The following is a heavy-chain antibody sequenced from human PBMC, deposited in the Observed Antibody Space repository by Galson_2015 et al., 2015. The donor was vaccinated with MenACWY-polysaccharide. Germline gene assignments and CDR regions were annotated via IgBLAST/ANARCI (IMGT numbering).Heavy chain of an antibody. CDR2: LSYDETNK. J-gene: IGHJ6*02. V-gene: IGHV3-30-3*01. CDR3: ARSYCDRTNCYGMDV. D-gene: IGHD2-21*01. CDR1: GFTFSSYA. Sequence: SLRLSCAASGFTFSSYAMHWVRQAPGKGLEWVAVLSYDETNKYYADSVKGRFTISRDNSKKMLYLRMDSLRNEDTAPYYCARSYCDRTNCYGMDVWGQGTTVSVSS.